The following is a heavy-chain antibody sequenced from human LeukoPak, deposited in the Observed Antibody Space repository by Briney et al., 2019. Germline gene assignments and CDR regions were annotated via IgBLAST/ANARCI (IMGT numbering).Heavy chain of an antibody. D-gene: IGHD3-22*01. CDR3: ALTHDYYDSSGYSY. CDR1: GYTFTAYY. Sequence: ASVKVSCKASGYTFTAYYMHWVRQAPGQGLEWMGRINPNSGGTNYAQKFQGRVTMTRDTSITTAYMELSRLRSDDTAVYYCALTHDYYDSSGYSYWGQGTLSPSPQ. CDR2: INPNSGGT. V-gene: IGHV1-2*06. J-gene: IGHJ4*02.